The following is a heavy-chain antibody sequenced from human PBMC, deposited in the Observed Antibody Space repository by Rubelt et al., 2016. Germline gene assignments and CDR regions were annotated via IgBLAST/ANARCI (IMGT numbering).Heavy chain of an antibody. D-gene: IGHD5-24*01. CDR2: ISSSSSYI. CDR3: GKGGDGYNPGYYYYYGMDV. CDR1: GFTFSSYS. Sequence: VQLVESGGGVVQPGRSLRLSCAASGFTFSSYSMNWVRQAPGKGLEWVSSISSSSSYIYYADSVKGRFTISRDNSKNTLDLQMNSPGAEDTAVYYWGKGGDGYNPGYYYYYGMDVWGQGTTVTVSS. J-gene: IGHJ6*02. V-gene: IGHV3-21*04.